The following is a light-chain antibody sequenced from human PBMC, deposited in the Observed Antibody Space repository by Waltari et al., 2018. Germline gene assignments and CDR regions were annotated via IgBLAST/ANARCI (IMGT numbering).Light chain of an antibody. V-gene: IGKV3-15*01. J-gene: IGKJ4*01. CDR2: GAS. CDR3: QQYNRWPPLT. Sequence: EIVMTQSPATLSVSPGERATLSCKASQSIHNNLAWYQQKPGQAPRLLIYGASTRATGVPARFSGSGSGTEFTLTISSLQSEDCAVFYCQQYNRWPPLTFGGGTKVEIK. CDR1: QSIHNN.